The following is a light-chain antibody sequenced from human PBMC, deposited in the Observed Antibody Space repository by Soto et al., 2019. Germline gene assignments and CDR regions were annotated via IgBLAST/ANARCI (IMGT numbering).Light chain of an antibody. CDR3: QQYNTYPLT. CDR2: KAS. Sequence: DIQMTQSPSTLSASVGDRVTITCRASQSISTWLAWYQQKPVKAPKLLIYKASSLEGGVPSRFSGSGSGTEFNITISSLQPDDFATYYCQQYNTYPLTFGGGTTVDIK. CDR1: QSISTW. V-gene: IGKV1-5*03. J-gene: IGKJ4*01.